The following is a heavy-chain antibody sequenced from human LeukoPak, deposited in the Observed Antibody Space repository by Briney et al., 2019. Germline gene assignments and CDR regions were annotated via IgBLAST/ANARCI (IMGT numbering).Heavy chain of an antibody. V-gene: IGHV5-51*01. J-gene: IGHJ4*02. CDR1: GCSFTSYW. CDR2: IYHGDSDT. Sequence: GEYLKISCKGSGCSFTSYWNGWVRHMPGKGLEGMGIIYHGDSDTRYSPSFQGQVTISADKSINHAYLKWSTLTASDTAMYYCARRAGYGDCFDYWGQGTLVTVSS. CDR3: ARRAGYGDCFDY. D-gene: IGHD4-17*01.